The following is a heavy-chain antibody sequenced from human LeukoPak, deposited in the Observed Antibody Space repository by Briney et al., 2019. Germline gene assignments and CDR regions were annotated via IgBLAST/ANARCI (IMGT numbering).Heavy chain of an antibody. CDR1: GFTFSSYA. J-gene: IGHJ4*02. V-gene: IGHV3-48*04. CDR3: ARQYYYDSSGYHQPPYYFDY. D-gene: IGHD3-22*01. Sequence: GGSLRLSCAASGFTFSSYAMSWVRQAPGKGLEWVSYISSSGSTIYYADSVKGRFTISRDNAKNSLYLQMNSLRAEDTAVYYCARQYYYDSSGYHQPPYYFDYWGQGTLVTVSS. CDR2: ISSSGSTI.